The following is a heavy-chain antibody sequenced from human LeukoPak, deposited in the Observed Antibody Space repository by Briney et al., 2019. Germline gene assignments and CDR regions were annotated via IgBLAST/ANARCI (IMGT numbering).Heavy chain of an antibody. CDR1: GGTFSSYA. J-gene: IGHJ3*02. V-gene: IGHV1-69*05. CDR2: IIPIFGTA. Sequence: AASVKVSCKASGGTFSSYAISWVRQAPGQGLEWMGGIIPIFGTANYAQKFQGRVTITTDESTSTAYMELSSLRSEDTAVYYCASPGGHYDSSGYGGAFDIWGQGTMVTVSS. D-gene: IGHD3-22*01. CDR3: ASPGGHYDSSGYGGAFDI.